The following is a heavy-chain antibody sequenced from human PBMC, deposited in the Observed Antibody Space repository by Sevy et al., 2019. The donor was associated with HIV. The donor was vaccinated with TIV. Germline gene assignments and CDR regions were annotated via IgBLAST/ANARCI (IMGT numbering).Heavy chain of an antibody. D-gene: IGHD6-19*01. CDR3: ARSPSYSSGWYGIDY. Sequence: GGSLRLSCAASGFTLSSYSMNWVRQAPGKGLEWVSYISRSSSTIYYVDSVKGRFTISRDNAKNSLYLQMNSLRAEDMAVYYCARSPSYSSGWYGIDYWGQGTLVTVSS. CDR1: GFTLSSYS. J-gene: IGHJ4*02. CDR2: ISRSSSTI. V-gene: IGHV3-48*01.